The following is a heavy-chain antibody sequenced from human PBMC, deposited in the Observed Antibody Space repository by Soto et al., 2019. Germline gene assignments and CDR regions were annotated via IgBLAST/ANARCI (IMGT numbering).Heavy chain of an antibody. CDR2: ITGGGDYT. D-gene: IGHD2-8*01. Sequence: EVQLLESGGDLVQPGGSLRLSCAASGFTFGDFAMNWVRQAPGKGLEWVSGITGGGDYTFYADSVKGRFTISRVQSKNTVYLQRNSLRAEDTALYYCVKKIAGTTTNGAYWYFDLWGRGTLVTVSS. CDR1: GFTFGDFA. J-gene: IGHJ2*01. V-gene: IGHV3-23*01. CDR3: VKKIAGTTTNGAYWYFDL.